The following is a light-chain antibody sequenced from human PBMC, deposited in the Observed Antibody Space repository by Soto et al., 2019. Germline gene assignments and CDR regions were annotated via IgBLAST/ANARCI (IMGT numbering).Light chain of an antibody. Sequence: QSVLTQPPSVSGAPGQRVTISCTGSSSNIGAGYDVNWYQQLPGAAPKFLIYGNSNRPSGVPDRFSGSKSGTSASLAITGLQAEDEADYYCQSYDSSLSGVLFGGGTKLTVL. CDR3: QSYDSSLSGVL. CDR2: GNS. J-gene: IGLJ2*01. V-gene: IGLV1-40*01. CDR1: SSNIGAGYD.